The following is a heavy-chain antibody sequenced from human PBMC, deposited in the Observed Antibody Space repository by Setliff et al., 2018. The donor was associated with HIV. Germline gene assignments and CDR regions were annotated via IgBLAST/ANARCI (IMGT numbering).Heavy chain of an antibody. V-gene: IGHV4-38-2*01. CDR1: GYSINSGYY. J-gene: IGHJ4*02. D-gene: IGHD3-10*01. CDR2: IYHGGST. Sequence: SETLSLTCAVSGYSINSGYYWGWIRQPPGKGLQWIASIYHGGSTYYNPSLRSRITISVDTSKNLFSLKLDFVTAADTAVYYCARRADYDGSGSPFDYWGQGTLVTVSS. CDR3: ARRADYDGSGSPFDY.